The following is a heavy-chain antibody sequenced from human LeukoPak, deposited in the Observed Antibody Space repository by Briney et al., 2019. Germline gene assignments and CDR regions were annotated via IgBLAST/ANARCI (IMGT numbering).Heavy chain of an antibody. Sequence: SDTLSLTCAVSGYSISSSNWEGWIRQPPGKGLEWIGYIYYSGSTYYNPSLKSRVTMSVDTSKNQFSLKLSSVTAVDTAVYYCARAGRDYYDSSGSLKDAFDIWGQGTMVTVSS. J-gene: IGHJ3*02. CDR1: GYSISSSNW. CDR2: IYYSGST. D-gene: IGHD3-22*01. V-gene: IGHV4-28*03. CDR3: ARAGRDYYDSSGSLKDAFDI.